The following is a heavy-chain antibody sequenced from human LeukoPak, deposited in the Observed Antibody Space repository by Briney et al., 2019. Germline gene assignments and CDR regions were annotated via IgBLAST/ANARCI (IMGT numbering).Heavy chain of an antibody. CDR2: ISAHNGNT. D-gene: IGHD6-13*01. J-gene: IGHJ6*02. Sequence: ASVKVSCKASGYTFTSYGISWVRQAPGQGLEWMGWISAHNGNTNYAQKLQGRVTMTTDTSTSTAYMELRSLRSDDTAVYYCARDSGSWGYYYYYGMDVWGQGTTVTVSS. CDR1: GYTFTSYG. CDR3: ARDSGSWGYYYYYGMDV. V-gene: IGHV1-18*01.